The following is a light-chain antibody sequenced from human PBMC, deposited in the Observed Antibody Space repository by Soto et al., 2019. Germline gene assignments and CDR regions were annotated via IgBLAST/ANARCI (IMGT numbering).Light chain of an antibody. CDR1: SSDVGGYNY. J-gene: IGLJ3*02. Sequence: QSVLTQPASVSGSPGQSITISCSGTSSDVGGYNYVSWYQQHPGKAPKLMIYEVSNRPSGVSYRFSGSKSGNTASLTISGLQAEDEADYYCSSDTSSSIAFGGGTKLTVL. CDR2: EVS. CDR3: SSDTSSSIA. V-gene: IGLV2-14*01.